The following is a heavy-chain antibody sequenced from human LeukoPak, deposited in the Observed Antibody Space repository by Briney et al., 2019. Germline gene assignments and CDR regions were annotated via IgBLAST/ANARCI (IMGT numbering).Heavy chain of an antibody. CDR1: GGSISSGPYY. V-gene: IGHV4-31*03. D-gene: IGHD4-23*01. CDR3: ARAVVYYAGNPLFDY. Sequence: SQTLSLTCTVSGGSISSGPYYWTWIRQHPGKGLEWIGYIFYSGSTYYNPSLKSRVTISADTSKNQFSLRLSSMTAADTAVYYCARAVVYYAGNPLFDYWGQGTLVTVSS. J-gene: IGHJ4*02. CDR2: IFYSGST.